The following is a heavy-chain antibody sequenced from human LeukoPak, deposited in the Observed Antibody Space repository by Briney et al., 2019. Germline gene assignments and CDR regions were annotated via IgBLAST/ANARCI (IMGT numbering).Heavy chain of an antibody. D-gene: IGHD3-22*01. CDR1: GGSISSGSSY. J-gene: IGHJ4*02. CDR3: ARYYDSSGYYVPYYLDY. Sequence: SETLSLTCTVSGGSISSGSSYWGWIRQPPGKGLEWIGSIYYSGTTYYSPSLKSRVTISGDTSKNQFSLKFSSVTAADTAVYYCARYYDSSGYYVPYYLDYWGQGTLVTVSS. CDR2: IYYSGTT. V-gene: IGHV4-39*07.